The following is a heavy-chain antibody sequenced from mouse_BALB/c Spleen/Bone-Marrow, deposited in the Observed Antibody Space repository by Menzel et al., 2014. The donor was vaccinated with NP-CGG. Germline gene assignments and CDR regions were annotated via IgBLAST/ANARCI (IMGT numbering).Heavy chain of an antibody. D-gene: IGHD2-1*01. V-gene: IGHV1S81*02. CDR2: INPSNGGT. CDR3: TRSYYGNYFDV. Sequence: QVQLQQSGAELVKPGASVKLSCKASGYTFTSYYMYWVKQRPGQGLEWIGEINPSNGGTNFNEKFKSKATLTVDKSSSTAYMQLSSLTSEDSAVYCCTRSYYGNYFDVWGAGTTVTVSS. J-gene: IGHJ1*01. CDR1: GYTFTSYY.